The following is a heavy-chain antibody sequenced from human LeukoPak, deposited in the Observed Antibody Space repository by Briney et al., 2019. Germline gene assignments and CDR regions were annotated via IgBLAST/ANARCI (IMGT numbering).Heavy chain of an antibody. J-gene: IGHJ6*02. Sequence: GGSLRLSCAASGFTFSNAWMSWVRQAPGKGLEWVGRIKSKTDGGTTDYAAHVQGRFTISRDDSKNTLYLQMNSLKTEDTAVYYCSTYYGSGSYYYYYGMDVWGQGTTVTVCS. D-gene: IGHD3-10*01. CDR1: GFTFSNAW. CDR3: STYYGSGSYYYYYGMDV. CDR2: IKSKTDGGTT. V-gene: IGHV3-15*01.